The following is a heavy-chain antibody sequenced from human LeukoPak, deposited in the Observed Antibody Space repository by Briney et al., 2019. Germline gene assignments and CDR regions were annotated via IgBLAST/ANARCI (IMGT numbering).Heavy chain of an antibody. D-gene: IGHD3-10*01. V-gene: IGHV4-31*03. CDR1: GGSISSGGYY. Sequence: SQTLSLTCTVSGGSISSGGYYWSWIRQRPGKGLEWIGYIYYSGSTYYNPSLKSRVTISVDTSKNQFSLKLSSVTAADTAVYYCARDPGITMVRGVYFDYWGQGTLVTVSS. J-gene: IGHJ4*02. CDR2: IYYSGST. CDR3: ARDPGITMVRGVYFDY.